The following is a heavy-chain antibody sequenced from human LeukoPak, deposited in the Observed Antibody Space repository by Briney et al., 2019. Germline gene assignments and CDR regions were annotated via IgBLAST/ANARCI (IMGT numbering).Heavy chain of an antibody. CDR1: GFAFYNYG. Sequence: PGGSLRLSCAASGFAFYNYGMIWVRQTPGKGLEWVSDITSSGAGTSYADAVKGRFTISRDNSKNTLYLQMNSLRAEDTAVNYCAKGEDDYGDYEDVYWGQGTLVTVSS. CDR2: ITSSGAGT. D-gene: IGHD4-17*01. CDR3: AKGEDDYGDYEDVY. J-gene: IGHJ4*02. V-gene: IGHV3-23*01.